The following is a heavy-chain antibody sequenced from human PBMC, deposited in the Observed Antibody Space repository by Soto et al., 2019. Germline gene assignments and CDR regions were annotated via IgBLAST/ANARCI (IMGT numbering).Heavy chain of an antibody. J-gene: IGHJ4*02. V-gene: IGHV3-30*18. Sequence: QVQLVESGGGVVQPGRSLRLSCAASGLIFSTYGMHWVRQAPGKGLEWVAVISYDASTTYYADSVKGRFTISRDNSKNMVYLQMNSLRTEDMAVYYCTKESNNYFSKSKWSFDYWGQGTLVTVSS. D-gene: IGHD4-4*01. CDR2: ISYDASTT. CDR1: GLIFSTYG. CDR3: TKESNNYFSKSKWSFDY.